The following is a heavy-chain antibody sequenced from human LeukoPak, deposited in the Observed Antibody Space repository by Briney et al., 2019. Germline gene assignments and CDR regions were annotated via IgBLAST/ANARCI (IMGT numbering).Heavy chain of an antibody. D-gene: IGHD2-2*01. CDR2: VHYSGST. V-gene: IGHV4-59*01. J-gene: IGHJ5*02. CDR3: AREGYCSSTSCYEGRFDP. CDR1: GGSISSYY. Sequence: SETLSLTCTVSGGSISSYYWSWIRQPPGKGLEWIGYVHYSGSTNYNPSLKSRVTISVDTSKNQFSLKLSSVTTADTAVYYCAREGYCSSTSCYEGRFDPWGQGTLVTVSS.